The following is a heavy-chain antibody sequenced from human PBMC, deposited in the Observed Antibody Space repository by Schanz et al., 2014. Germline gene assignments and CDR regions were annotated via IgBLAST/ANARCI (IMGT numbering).Heavy chain of an antibody. V-gene: IGHV3-53*01. CDR1: GFTVNTNY. CDR2: MYINSGST. J-gene: IGHJ3*01. D-gene: IGHD5-12*01. CDR3: ARDGGRDGYNLAFDV. Sequence: EVQLVESGGCLIQPGGSLRLSCAVSGFTVNTNYMSWVRQAPGKGLDWISSMYINSGSTQYADSVKGRFIISRDSSKNTLFLQMNSLRAEDTAVYFCARDGGRDGYNLAFDVWGQGTLVTVSS.